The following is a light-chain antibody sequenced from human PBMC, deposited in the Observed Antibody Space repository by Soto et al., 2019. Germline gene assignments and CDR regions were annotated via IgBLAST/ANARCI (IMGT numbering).Light chain of an antibody. CDR3: QKYNGAPPET. V-gene: IGKV1-27*01. J-gene: IGKJ3*01. Sequence: DIQMTQSPSSLSATVGDRVTITCRASQDISNYLAWHQQKPGKVPNLLIYAASTLQPGVPARFSGSGSGTDFTLTISSLQPEDGATYYCQKYNGAPPETFGPGTKVAIK. CDR2: AAS. CDR1: QDISNY.